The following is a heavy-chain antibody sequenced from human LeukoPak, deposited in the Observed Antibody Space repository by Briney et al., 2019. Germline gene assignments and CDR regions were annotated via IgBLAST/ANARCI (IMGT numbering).Heavy chain of an antibody. Sequence: GGSLRLSCAASGFTFSSYAMSWVRQAPGKGLEWVSAISGSGGSTYYADSVKGRFTISRDNSKNTLYLQMSSLRAEDTAVYYCAKGDYYDSSALSPRFFDYWGQGTLVTVSS. J-gene: IGHJ4*02. D-gene: IGHD3-22*01. CDR3: AKGDYYDSSALSPRFFDY. V-gene: IGHV3-23*01. CDR1: GFTFSSYA. CDR2: ISGSGGST.